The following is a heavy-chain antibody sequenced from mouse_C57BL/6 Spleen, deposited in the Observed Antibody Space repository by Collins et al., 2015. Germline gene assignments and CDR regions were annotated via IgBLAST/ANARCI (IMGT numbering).Heavy chain of an antibody. J-gene: IGHJ4*01. D-gene: IGHD1-1*01. CDR2: INPSNGGT. Sequence: QVQLQQPGTELVKPGASVKLSCRASGYTFTSYWMHWVKQRPGQGLEWIGNINPSNGGTNYNEKFKSKATLTVDKSSSTAYMQLSSLTSEDSAVYYCAPITTVSYAMDYWGQGTSITVSS. V-gene: IGHV1-53*01. CDR1: GYTFTSYW. CDR3: APITTVSYAMDY.